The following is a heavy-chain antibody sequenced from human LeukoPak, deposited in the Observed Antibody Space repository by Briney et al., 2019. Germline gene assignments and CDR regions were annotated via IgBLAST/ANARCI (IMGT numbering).Heavy chain of an antibody. J-gene: IGHJ4*02. Sequence: SETLSLTCTVSGGSISSYYWSWIRQPPGKGLEWIGYIYYSGSTNYNPSLKSRVTMSVDTSKNQFSLKLSSVTAADTAVYYCARNRYCSGGSCYFDYWDQGTLVTVSS. D-gene: IGHD2-15*01. CDR2: IYYSGST. CDR1: GGSISSYY. CDR3: ARNRYCSGGSCYFDY. V-gene: IGHV4-59*08.